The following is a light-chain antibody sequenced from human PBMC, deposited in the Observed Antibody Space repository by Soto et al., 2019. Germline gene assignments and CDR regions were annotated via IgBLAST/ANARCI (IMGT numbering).Light chain of an antibody. J-gene: IGLJ1*01. CDR2: EVS. V-gene: IGLV2-14*01. CDR3: GSYTGSIYV. CDR1: SSDVGTYNV. Sequence: QSALTQPASVSGSPGQSITISCTGTSSDVGTYNVVSWYQHHPGKAPKLMIYEVSNRPSGVSSRFSGSKSGNTASLTISGLQAEDEADYFCGSYTGSIYVFGNGTQLTVL.